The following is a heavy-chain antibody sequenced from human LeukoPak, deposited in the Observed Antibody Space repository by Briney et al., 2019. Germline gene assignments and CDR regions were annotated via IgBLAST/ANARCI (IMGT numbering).Heavy chain of an antibody. CDR3: AREGAVAGDY. CDR1: GFTFSSYS. CDR2: ISSSSSYI. J-gene: IGHJ4*02. D-gene: IGHD6-19*01. Sequence: GGSLRLSCAASGFTFSSYSMNWVREAPGKGLEWVSSISSSSSYIYYADSVKGRFTISRDNAKNSLYLQMNSLRAEDTAVYYCAREGAVAGDYWGQGTLVTVSS. V-gene: IGHV3-21*01.